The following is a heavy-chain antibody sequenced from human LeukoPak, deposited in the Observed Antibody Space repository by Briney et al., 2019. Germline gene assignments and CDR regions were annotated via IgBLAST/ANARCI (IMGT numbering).Heavy chain of an antibody. Sequence: PGGSLRLSCAASGFIFSTYGMYWVRQVPGKGLEWVAFIRFDGSNKYYADSVKGRFTISRDNSKNTLYLQMNSLRAEDTAIYYCAKGGMTTFQYYMDVWGQGTLVTVSS. CDR1: GFIFSTYG. CDR2: IRFDGSNK. CDR3: AKGGMTTFQYYMDV. V-gene: IGHV3-30*02. D-gene: IGHD4-11*01. J-gene: IGHJ4*02.